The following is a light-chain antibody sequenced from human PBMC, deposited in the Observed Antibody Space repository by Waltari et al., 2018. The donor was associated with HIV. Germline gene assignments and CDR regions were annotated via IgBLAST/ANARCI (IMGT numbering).Light chain of an antibody. J-gene: IGLJ1*01. CDR3: KSYAGSNNPYV. V-gene: IGLV2-8*01. CDR1: TSDVGGYRY. CDR2: EVS. Sequence: QSALTQPPSASGSPGQSVTISCTGTTSDVGGYRYVSWYQHHPGKAPKLIIYEVSKRPSGVPDRFSGSKSGNTASLTVSGLQADDEADYYCKSYAGSNNPYVFGTGTKVTVL.